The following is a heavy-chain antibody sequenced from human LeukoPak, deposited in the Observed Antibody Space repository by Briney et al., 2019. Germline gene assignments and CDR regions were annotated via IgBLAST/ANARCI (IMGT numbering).Heavy chain of an antibody. CDR2: ISSSGSTI. CDR1: GFTFSSYG. J-gene: IGHJ6*02. D-gene: IGHD6-6*01. V-gene: IGHV3-48*04. Sequence: PGGSLRLSCAASGFTFSSYGMHWVRQAPGKGLEWVLYISSSGSTIYYADSVKGRFTISRDNAKNSLYLQMNSLRAEDTAVYYCASGSSSSGYYYGMDVWGQGTTVTVSS. CDR3: ASGSSSSGYYYGMDV.